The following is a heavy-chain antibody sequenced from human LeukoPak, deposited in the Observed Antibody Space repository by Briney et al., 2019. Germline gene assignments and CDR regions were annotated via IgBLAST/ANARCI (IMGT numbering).Heavy chain of an antibody. Sequence: ASVKSCKASGYTFTSYYMHWVRQAPGQGLEWMGIINPSGGSTSYAQKFQGRVTMTRDTSTSTVYMELSSLRFEDTAVYYCARDRRRGGPAQYTMIVVVGFDYWGQGTLVTVSS. CDR3: ARDRRRGGPAQYTMIVVVGFDY. D-gene: IGHD3-22*01. J-gene: IGHJ4*02. V-gene: IGHV1-46*01. CDR1: GYTFTSYY. CDR2: INPSGGST.